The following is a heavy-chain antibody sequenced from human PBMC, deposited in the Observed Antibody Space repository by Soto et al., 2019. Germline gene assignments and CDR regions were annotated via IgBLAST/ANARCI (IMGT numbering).Heavy chain of an antibody. J-gene: IGHJ4*02. CDR3: ARDVTYYDFWSGYSFDY. CDR2: ISAYNGNT. D-gene: IGHD3-3*01. Sequence: GASVKVSCKASGYTFTSLGISWVRQAPGQGLEWMGWISAYNGNTNYAQKLQGRVTMTTDTSTSTAYMELRSLRSDDTAVYYCARDVTYYDFWSGYSFDYWGQGTLVTVSS. V-gene: IGHV1-18*01. CDR1: GYTFTSLG.